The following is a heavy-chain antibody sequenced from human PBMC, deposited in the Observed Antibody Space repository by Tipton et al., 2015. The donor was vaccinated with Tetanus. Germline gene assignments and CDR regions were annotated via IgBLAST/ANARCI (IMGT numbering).Heavy chain of an antibody. D-gene: IGHD3-3*01. CDR1: GGSISTYY. CDR3: ARLSSPFFGAFFM. V-gene: IGHV4-59*01. J-gene: IGHJ3*02. Sequence: TLSLTCTVSGGSISTYYWSWIRQPPGKGLEWIGYIYYRGSTNYYPSLKSRVTMSVDTSKNQFSLNLSSVTAADTAVYYCARLSSPFFGAFFMWGQGTMVTVSS. CDR2: IYYRGST.